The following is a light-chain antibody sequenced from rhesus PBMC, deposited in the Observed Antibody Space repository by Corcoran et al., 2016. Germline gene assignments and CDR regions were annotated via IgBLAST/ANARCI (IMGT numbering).Light chain of an antibody. Sequence: DIVMTQTPLSLPVTPGEPASIPCRSSQRLLHSNGNTFFHWYLQKPGQAPRHLIYKVINRSSGIPDSVSVSVSGRDFTLKIIRVGPEDFGVYYCMRSTKDRTFGLGAKVEIK. CDR1: QRLLHSNGNTF. CDR2: KVI. V-gene: IGKV2S3*01. J-gene: IGKJ1*01. CDR3: MRSTKDRT.